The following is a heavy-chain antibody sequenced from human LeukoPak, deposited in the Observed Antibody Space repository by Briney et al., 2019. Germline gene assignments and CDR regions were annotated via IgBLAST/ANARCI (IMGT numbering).Heavy chain of an antibody. J-gene: IGHJ4*02. V-gene: IGHV4-4*07. Sequence: SETLSLTCSVSGDSISSYYWTWIRQPAGKGLEWIGRIYNSGGERSYNPSLKSRVTMSVDTSKNQVSLKVNSVTAADTAVYYCARGRIGDGLVYWGQGILVTVSS. D-gene: IGHD5-24*01. CDR1: GDSISSYY. CDR3: ARGRIGDGLVY. CDR2: IYNSGGER.